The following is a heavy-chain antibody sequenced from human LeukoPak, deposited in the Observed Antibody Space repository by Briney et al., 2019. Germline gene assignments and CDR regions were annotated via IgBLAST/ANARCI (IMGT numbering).Heavy chain of an antibody. CDR3: ARAYYYGSWTFDI. D-gene: IGHD3-10*01. CDR2: IYYTGST. J-gene: IGHJ3*02. CDR1: GGSISPYY. Sequence: SETLSLTCTVSGGSISPYYWSWIRQPPGKGLEWIGYIYYTGSTYYNPSLKSRVTISVDTSKNQFSLKLSSVTAADTAVYYCARAYYYGSWTFDIWGQGTMVTVSS. V-gene: IGHV4-59*01.